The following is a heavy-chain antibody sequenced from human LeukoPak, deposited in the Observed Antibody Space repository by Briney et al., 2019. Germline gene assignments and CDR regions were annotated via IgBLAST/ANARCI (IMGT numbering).Heavy chain of an antibody. J-gene: IGHJ4*02. Sequence: GGSLRLSCAASGFTFSNYWMTWVRQAPGKGLEWVANIGQDGGEKYYVDSVKGRFTISRDNTKDSLYLQMNSLRAEDTAVYYCARDEDINDSSPFDYWGQGTLVTVSS. CDR3: ARDEDINDSSPFDY. V-gene: IGHV3-7*01. CDR1: GFTFSNYW. D-gene: IGHD3-22*01. CDR2: IGQDGGEK.